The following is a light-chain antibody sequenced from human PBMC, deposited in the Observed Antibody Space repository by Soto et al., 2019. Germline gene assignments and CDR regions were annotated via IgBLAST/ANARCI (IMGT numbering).Light chain of an antibody. CDR2: DVT. CDR1: SSDVGAYKY. J-gene: IGLJ3*02. Sequence: QSALTQPPSASGSPGQSVTISCTGTSSDVGAYKYVSWYQQHPGKAPKLMIYDVTKRPSGVPDRFSGSKSGNTASLTVSGLQADDEADDYCIAYAGSSIWVFGGRTKLTVL. CDR3: IAYAGSSIWV. V-gene: IGLV2-8*01.